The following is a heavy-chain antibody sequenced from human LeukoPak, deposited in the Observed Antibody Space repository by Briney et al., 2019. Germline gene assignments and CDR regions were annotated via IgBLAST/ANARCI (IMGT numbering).Heavy chain of an antibody. CDR2: ISAYNGDT. J-gene: IGHJ4*02. D-gene: IGHD1-1*01. Sequence: GSSVKVSCKASGYTFSRFGISWVRQDPGQGLEWMGGISAYNGDTNYPQKLQVRVTMTTDTSTSTAYMELRSLRSDDTAVYYCARSGSATGTKLFDYWGQGTLVTVSS. CDR1: GYTFSRFG. V-gene: IGHV1-18*01. CDR3: ARSGSATGTKLFDY.